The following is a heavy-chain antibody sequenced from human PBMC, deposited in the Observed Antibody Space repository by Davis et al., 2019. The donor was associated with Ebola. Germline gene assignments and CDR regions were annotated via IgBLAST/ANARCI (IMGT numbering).Heavy chain of an antibody. CDR3: ATTPQYSSGQNKPFDY. Sequence: GESLKISCAASGFPFGSNWMHWVRQAPGKGLVWVARIRSDGSSTNYADSVKGRFTISRDNAKNTLYLQMNSLRAEDTAVYYCATTPQYSSGQNKPFDYWGQGTLVTVSS. CDR1: GFPFGSNW. CDR2: IRSDGSST. J-gene: IGHJ4*02. V-gene: IGHV3-74*01. D-gene: IGHD6-19*01.